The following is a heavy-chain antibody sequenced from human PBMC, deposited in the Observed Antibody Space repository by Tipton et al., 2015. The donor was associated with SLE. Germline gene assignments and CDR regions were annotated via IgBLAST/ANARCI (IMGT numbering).Heavy chain of an antibody. CDR2: VYPGGST. CDR1: SGSVSNEFHY. CDR3: ARDSPGMAAAD. V-gene: IGHV4-61*02. J-gene: IGHJ4*02. Sequence: TLSLTCTVSSGSVSNEFHYWSWIRQPAGKGLEWIGRVYPGGSTNYNPSFISRVTISVDTSKNQFSLKLTSMTAADTAVYYCARDSPGMAAADWGQGTLVTVSS. D-gene: IGHD6-13*01.